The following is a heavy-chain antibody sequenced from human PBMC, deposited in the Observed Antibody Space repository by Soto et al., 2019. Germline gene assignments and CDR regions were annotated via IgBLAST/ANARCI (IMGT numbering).Heavy chain of an antibody. J-gene: IGHJ4*02. D-gene: IGHD2-15*01. CDR3: ARRYSSDRYSSYFDY. CDR2: INHSETT. CDR1: GGSVSGYF. Sequence: ETLSLTCAVYGGSVSGYFWSWIRQPPGKGLEWIGEINHSETTSYSPSLDSRVTTSVDTSKNQFSLRLSSVTAADTAIYYCARRYSSDRYSSYFDYWGRGTLVTVSS. V-gene: IGHV4-34*01.